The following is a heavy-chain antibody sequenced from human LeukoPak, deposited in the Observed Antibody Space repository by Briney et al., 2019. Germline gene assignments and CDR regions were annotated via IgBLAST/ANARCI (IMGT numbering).Heavy chain of an antibody. CDR1: GYTFTGYY. Sequence: ASVKVSCKVSGYTFTGYYMHWVRQAPGQGLEWMGWINPNSGGTNYAQKFQGRVTMTRDTSISTAYMELSRLRSDDTVVYYCARFDIVVVPAAINDYYYYYYMDVWGKGTTVTVSS. D-gene: IGHD2-2*02. J-gene: IGHJ6*03. V-gene: IGHV1-2*02. CDR3: ARFDIVVVPAAINDYYYYYYMDV. CDR2: INPNSGGT.